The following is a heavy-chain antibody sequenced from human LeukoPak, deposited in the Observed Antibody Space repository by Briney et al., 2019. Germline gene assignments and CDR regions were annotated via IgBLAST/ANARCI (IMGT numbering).Heavy chain of an antibody. D-gene: IGHD6-25*01. J-gene: IGHJ5*02. CDR2: IHDDGRT. V-gene: IGHV4/OR15-8*01. Sequence: PSETLSLTCSVSGGSMSDSITWGWVRQPPGKGLEWLANIHDDGRTAPNPSLRSRLTISQDRSKNQFSLKVSSVTAADTAFYYCAKVLTAAGLDLWGQGILVTVSS. CDR3: AKVLTAAGLDL. CDR1: GGSMSDSIT.